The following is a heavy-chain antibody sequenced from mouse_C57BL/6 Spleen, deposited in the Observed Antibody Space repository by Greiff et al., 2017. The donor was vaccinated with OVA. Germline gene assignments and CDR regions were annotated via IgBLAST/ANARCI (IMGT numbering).Heavy chain of an antibody. J-gene: IGHJ4*01. D-gene: IGHD2-5*01. Sequence: QVQLQQSGAELVKPGASVKLSCKASGYTFTEYTIHWVKQRSGQGLEWIGWFYPGSGSIKYNEKFKDKATLTADKSSSTVYMELSRLTSEDSAVYFCARHESDYSNYAFPAMDYWGQGTSVTVSS. CDR1: GYTFTEYT. CDR2: FYPGSGSI. V-gene: IGHV1-62-2*01. CDR3: ARHESDYSNYAFPAMDY.